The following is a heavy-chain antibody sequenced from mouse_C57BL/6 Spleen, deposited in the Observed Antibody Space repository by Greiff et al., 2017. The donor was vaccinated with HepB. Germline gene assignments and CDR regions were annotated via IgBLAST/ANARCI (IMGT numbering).Heavy chain of an antibody. CDR2: ISDGGSYT. J-gene: IGHJ3*01. V-gene: IGHV5-4*01. Sequence: EVKLVESGGGLVKPGGSLKLSCAASGFTFSSYAMSWVRQTPEKRLEWVATISDGGSYTYYPDNVKGRFTISRDNAKNNLYLQMSHLKSGDTAMYYCARDEGFAYWGQGTLVTVSA. CDR1: GFTFSSYA. CDR3: ARDEGFAY.